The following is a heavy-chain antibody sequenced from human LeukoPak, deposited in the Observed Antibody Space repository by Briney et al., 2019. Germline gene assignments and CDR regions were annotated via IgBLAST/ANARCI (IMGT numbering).Heavy chain of an antibody. J-gene: IGHJ4*02. CDR3: ANFYLDN. V-gene: IGHV6-1*01. Sequence: SLTLSLTYAISGDTVSINSAAWTWIRQSPSRGLEWLGSTYFRSKWYTDYAESVKGRISINPDTSKNQFSLQLNSVNPEDTAVYYCANFYLDNWSQGRLVTVSS. CDR1: GDTVSINSAA. CDR2: TYFRSKWYT.